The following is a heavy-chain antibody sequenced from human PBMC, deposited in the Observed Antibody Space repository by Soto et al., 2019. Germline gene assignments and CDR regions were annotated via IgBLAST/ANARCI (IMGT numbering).Heavy chain of an antibody. V-gene: IGHV5-51*01. CDR3: ARHKGRYYYYYGMDV. J-gene: IGHJ6*02. Sequence: PGESLKISCTGSGYIFTSYWIGWVRQMPGKGLEWMGVIYPGDSDTRYSQSVQGQFTISADKSINTPYLQWSSLKDSDTAMYYCARHKGRYYYYYGMDVWGQGTTVTVSS. CDR1: GYIFTSYW. CDR2: IYPGDSDT.